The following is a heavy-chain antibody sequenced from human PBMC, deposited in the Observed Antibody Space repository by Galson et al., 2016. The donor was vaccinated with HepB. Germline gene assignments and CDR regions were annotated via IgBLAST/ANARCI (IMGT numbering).Heavy chain of an antibody. CDR1: GYIFAKYW. Sequence: QSGAEVKRPGESLKISCQGPGYIFAKYWIAWVRQMPGKGLEWMGIIYPADSVVQYSPPFEGHITLSVDNSLSVAYLQWSNLKPSGTAMYFCSRAWSSTWGGVDVWGQGTTVTVSS. D-gene: IGHD6-13*01. J-gene: IGHJ6*02. CDR2: IYPADSVV. CDR3: SRAWSSTWGGVDV. V-gene: IGHV5-51*01.